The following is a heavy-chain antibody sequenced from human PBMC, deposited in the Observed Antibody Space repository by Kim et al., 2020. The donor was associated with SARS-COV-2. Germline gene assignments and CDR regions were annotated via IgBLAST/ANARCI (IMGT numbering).Heavy chain of an antibody. V-gene: IGHV3-23*01. J-gene: IGHJ4*02. CDR3: AEGWSGGWDDYYFDY. D-gene: IGHD3-3*01. Sequence: SVKCRFTISRDNTKNAQYLQMNSLSAEDTAVYYFAEGWSGGWDDYYFDYWGQGTLVTVSS.